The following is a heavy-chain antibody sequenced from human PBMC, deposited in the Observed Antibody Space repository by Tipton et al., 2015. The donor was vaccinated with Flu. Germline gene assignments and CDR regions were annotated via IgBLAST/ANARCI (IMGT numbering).Heavy chain of an antibody. D-gene: IGHD6-6*01. Sequence: RLSCTTSGFTFSSYEMNWVRQAPGKGLEWVSYISSSGSTKYYADSVKGRFTISRDNAKNSLYLQMDSLRAEDTTVYYCAREYSSSSGRAFDVWGQGTMVPVSS. J-gene: IGHJ3*01. CDR1: GFTFSSYE. V-gene: IGHV3-48*03. CDR2: ISSSGSTK. CDR3: AREYSSSSGRAFDV.